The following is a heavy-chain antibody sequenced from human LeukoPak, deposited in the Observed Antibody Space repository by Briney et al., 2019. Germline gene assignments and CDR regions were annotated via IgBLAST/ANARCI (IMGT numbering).Heavy chain of an antibody. CDR2: ISYDGNNK. CDR1: GFTFSTYA. V-gene: IGHV3-30*14. CDR3: ARTGTPSPPPHIYVDN. Sequence: GGSLRLSCAASGFTFSTYAMHWVRQAPGKGLDWVAVISYDGNNKYYADSVKGRFTISRDNSNNTLYLQMNTLRGEDTAMYYCARTGTPSPPPHIYVDNWGQGTLVTVSS. J-gene: IGHJ4*02. D-gene: IGHD1-14*01.